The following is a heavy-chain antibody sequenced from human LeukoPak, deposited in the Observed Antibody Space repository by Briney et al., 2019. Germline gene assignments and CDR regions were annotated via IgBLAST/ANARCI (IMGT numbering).Heavy chain of an antibody. CDR3: ARGGAGYYFDS. CDR2: LNEDGSEK. D-gene: IGHD6-19*01. CDR1: GFNFRTKW. J-gene: IGHJ4*02. Sequence: PGGSLRLSCAASGFNFRTKWMSWVRQPPGKGLEWVANLNEDGSEKYYVDSLKGRFTITRDNAENSLYLHMNSLRVEDTAVYYCARGGAGYYFDSWGQGTLLTVSS. V-gene: IGHV3-7*01.